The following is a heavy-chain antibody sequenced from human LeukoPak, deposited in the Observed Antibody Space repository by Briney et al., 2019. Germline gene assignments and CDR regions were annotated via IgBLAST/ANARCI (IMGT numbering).Heavy chain of an antibody. D-gene: IGHD5-18*01. CDR1: GGSISSYY. J-gene: IGHJ6*03. V-gene: IGHV4-59*12. CDR2: IYYSGST. Sequence: SETLSLTCSVSGGSISSYYWSWIRQPPGKGLEWVGYIYYSGSTNYNPSLKSRVTISVDTSKNQFSLKLSSVTAADTAVYYCARGRIQLWSNYYMDVWGKGTTVTVSS. CDR3: ARGRIQLWSNYYMDV.